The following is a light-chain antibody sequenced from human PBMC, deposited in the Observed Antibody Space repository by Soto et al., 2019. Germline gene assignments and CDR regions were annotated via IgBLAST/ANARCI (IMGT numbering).Light chain of an antibody. CDR2: DAS. CDR1: QSISSW. V-gene: IGKV1-5*01. Sequence: DIQMTQSPSTLPASVGDRVTITCRSSQSISSWLACYQQKLGRAPRLLIYDASSLESGVPSRFSGSGYGTEFTLTISSLQPDDFATYYCQQYNTYSSLTFGGGTKVDIK. J-gene: IGKJ4*01. CDR3: QQYNTYSSLT.